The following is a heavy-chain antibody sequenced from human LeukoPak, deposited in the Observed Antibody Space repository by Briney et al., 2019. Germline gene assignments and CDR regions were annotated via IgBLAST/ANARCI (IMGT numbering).Heavy chain of an antibody. D-gene: IGHD6-19*01. CDR2: ISYDGSNK. V-gene: IGHV3-30*18. Sequence: GALRLSCAASGFTFSSYGMHWVRRAPGKGLEWVAVISYDGSNKYYADSVKGRFTISRDNSKNTLYLQMNSLRAEDTAVYYCAKDRVSSGWLRLFDYWGQGTLVTVSS. CDR3: AKDRVSSGWLRLFDY. CDR1: GFTFSSYG. J-gene: IGHJ4*02.